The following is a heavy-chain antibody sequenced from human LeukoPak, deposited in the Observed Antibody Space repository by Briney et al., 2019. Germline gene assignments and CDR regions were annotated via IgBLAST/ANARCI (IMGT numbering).Heavy chain of an antibody. CDR3: ARTYYYDSSGYNY. CDR2: INPNSGGT. D-gene: IGHD3-22*01. Sequence: ASVTDSCKSSVYTFTGYYMHWVRQAPGQGLEWMGWINPNSGGTNYAQKFQGRVTMTRDTSISTAYMEPSRLRSDDTAVYYCARTYYYDSSGYNYWGQGTLVTVSS. CDR1: VYTFTGYY. V-gene: IGHV1-2*02. J-gene: IGHJ4*02.